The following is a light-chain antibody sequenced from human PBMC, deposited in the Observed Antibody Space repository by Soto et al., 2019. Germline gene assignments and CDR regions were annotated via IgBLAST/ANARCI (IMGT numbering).Light chain of an antibody. CDR1: QGITSW. Sequence: DIQMSQSPSSVSAFVGDSVTITCRASQGITSWLAWYQQKPGKAPELLIYAASSLQSGVPSRFSGSGSGTDFTLTISTLQPEDSATYYCQQAATFPLIFGGGTKVEIK. V-gene: IGKV1-12*01. CDR3: QQAATFPLI. CDR2: AAS. J-gene: IGKJ4*01.